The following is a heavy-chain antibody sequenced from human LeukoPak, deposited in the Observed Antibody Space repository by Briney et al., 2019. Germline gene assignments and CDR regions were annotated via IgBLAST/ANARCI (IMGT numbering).Heavy chain of an antibody. CDR2: IKQDGSEK. D-gene: IGHD2-2*01. CDR1: GFTFSSYW. J-gene: IGHJ6*03. V-gene: IGHV3-7*01. CDR3: AREGGIVVVPPYYMDV. Sequence: GGFLRLSCAASGFTFSSYWMSWVRQAPGKGLEWVANIKQDGSEKYYVDSVKGRFTISRDNAKNSLYLQMNSLRAEDTAVYYCAREGGIVVVPPYYMDVWGKGTTVTVSS.